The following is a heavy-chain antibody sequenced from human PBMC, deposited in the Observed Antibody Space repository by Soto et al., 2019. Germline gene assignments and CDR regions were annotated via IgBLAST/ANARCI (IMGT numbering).Heavy chain of an antibody. CDR1: GGTFSSYA. Sequence: QVQLVQSGAEVKKPGSSVKVSCKASGGTFSSYAISWVRQAPGQGLEWMGGIIPIFGTANYAQKFQGRVTVTADESTSTAYMELSSLRSEDTAVYYCARDRVVVTARPVEYFDLWGRGTLVTVSS. CDR2: IIPIFGTA. J-gene: IGHJ2*01. V-gene: IGHV1-69*12. CDR3: ARDRVVVTARPVEYFDL. D-gene: IGHD2-21*02.